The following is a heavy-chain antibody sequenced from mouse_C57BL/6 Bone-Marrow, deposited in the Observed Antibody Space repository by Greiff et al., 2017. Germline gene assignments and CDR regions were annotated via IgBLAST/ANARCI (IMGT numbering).Heavy chain of an antibody. CDR3: ARNDGYPWYFDV. CDR1: GFSLTSYG. J-gene: IGHJ1*03. D-gene: IGHD2-3*01. Sequence: VQRVESGPGLVQPSQSLSITCTVSGFSLTSYGVHWVRQSPGKGLEWLGVIWSGGSTDYNAAFISRLSLSKDNSKSQVFFKMDSLQADDTAIYYCARNDGYPWYFDVWGTGTTVTVSS. CDR2: IWSGGST. V-gene: IGHV2-2*01.